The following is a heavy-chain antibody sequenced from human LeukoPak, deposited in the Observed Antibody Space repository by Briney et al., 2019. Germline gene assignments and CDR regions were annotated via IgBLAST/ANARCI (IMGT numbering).Heavy chain of an antibody. CDR1: GFTFSSHW. CDR3: ARDRPDGRTSFDY. Sequence: AGGSLRLSCAASGFTFSSHWMHWVRQVPGKGLVWVSRINGDGRRITYADSVKGRFTISRDNAKNTLFLQMDSLRAEDTALYYCARDRPDGRTSFDYWGLGTLVTLSS. D-gene: IGHD1-14*01. J-gene: IGHJ4*02. V-gene: IGHV3-74*03. CDR2: INGDGRRI.